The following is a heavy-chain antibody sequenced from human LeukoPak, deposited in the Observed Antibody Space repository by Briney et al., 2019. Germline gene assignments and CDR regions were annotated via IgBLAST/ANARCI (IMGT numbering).Heavy chain of an antibody. CDR3: ARGNGGSYLDY. D-gene: IGHD1-26*01. V-gene: IGHV3-53*01. J-gene: IGHJ4*02. Sequence: GGSLRLSCAASGFTVSSNYMSWVRQTPGKGLGWVSVIYTIGSTYYADSVKGRFTISRDNSKNTLYLQMNSLRAEDTAVYYCARGNGGSYLDYWGQGTLVTVSS. CDR2: IYTIGST. CDR1: GFTVSSNY.